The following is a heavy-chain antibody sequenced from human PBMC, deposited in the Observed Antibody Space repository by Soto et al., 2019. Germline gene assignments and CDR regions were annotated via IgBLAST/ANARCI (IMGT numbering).Heavy chain of an antibody. V-gene: IGHV1-69*02. Sequence: QVQLVQSGGEVKKPGSSVKVSCTASEGTFNSYTISWVRQAPGQLLEWMGRVIPILGMANFAQKFQGRVMITADKSTSTAYMVLSSLRSDDTAVYYCATNYGSGSTHFDYWGQGTLVTVSS. CDR3: ATNYGSGSTHFDY. CDR1: EGTFNSYT. J-gene: IGHJ4*02. D-gene: IGHD3-10*01. CDR2: VIPILGMA.